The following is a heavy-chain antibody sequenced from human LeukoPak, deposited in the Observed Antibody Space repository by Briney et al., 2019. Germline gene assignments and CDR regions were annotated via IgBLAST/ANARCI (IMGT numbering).Heavy chain of an antibody. J-gene: IGHJ3*02. CDR1: GFTFNNAW. CDR2: ITSSGSAK. Sequence: PGGSLRLSCAASGFTFNNAWMNWVRQAPGQGLEWLSYITSSGSAKYHADSVKGRFTISRDNAKNSLYLQMNSLRAEDTAVYYCARVRAGTYGLHAFDIWGQGTMVTVSS. V-gene: IGHV3-48*04. D-gene: IGHD1-26*01. CDR3: ARVRAGTYGLHAFDI.